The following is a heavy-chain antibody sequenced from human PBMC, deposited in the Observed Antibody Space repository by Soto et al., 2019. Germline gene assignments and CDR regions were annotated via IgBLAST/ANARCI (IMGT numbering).Heavy chain of an antibody. CDR1: GGSFSGYY. J-gene: IGHJ6*03. Sequence: SETLSLTCAVYGGSFSGYYWSWIRQPPGKGLEWIGEINHSGSTNYNPSLKSRVTISVDTSKNQFSLKLSSVTAADTAVYYCASGEAARRSFFYMDVWGKGTTVTVSS. CDR3: ASGEAARRSFFYMDV. D-gene: IGHD6-6*01. V-gene: IGHV4-34*01. CDR2: INHSGST.